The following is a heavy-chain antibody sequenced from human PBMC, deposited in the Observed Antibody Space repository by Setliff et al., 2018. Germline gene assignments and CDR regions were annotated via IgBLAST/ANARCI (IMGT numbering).Heavy chain of an antibody. D-gene: IGHD3-9*01. CDR1: GYTFSSYA. V-gene: IGHV3-30*03. CDR2: ISWDGTKT. Sequence: QPGGSLRLSCVASGYTFSSYAIHWVRQAPGKGLEWVALISWDGTKTSYADSVRGRFTISRDGSKSTLYLDMSSLRSEDTAVYYCARDRGRQLGYTGYYYFDFWGQGTLVTVSS. CDR3: ARDRGRQLGYTGYYYFDF. J-gene: IGHJ4*02.